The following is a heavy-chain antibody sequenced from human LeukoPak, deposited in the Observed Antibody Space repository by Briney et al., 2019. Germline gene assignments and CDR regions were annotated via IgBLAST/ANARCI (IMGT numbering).Heavy chain of an antibody. CDR2: IYYSGST. V-gene: IGHV4-59*08. J-gene: IGHJ6*02. Sequence: SETLSLTCTISGGSISSYYWSWIRQPPGKGLEWIGYIYYSGSTNYNPSLKSRVTISVDTSKNQFSLKLSSVTAADAAVYYCARREHYYYGMDVWGQGTTVTVSS. CDR3: ARREHYYYGMDV. CDR1: GGSISSYY.